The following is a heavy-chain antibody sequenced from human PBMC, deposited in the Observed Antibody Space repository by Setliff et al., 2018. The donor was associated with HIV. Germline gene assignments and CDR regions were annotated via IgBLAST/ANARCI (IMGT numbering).Heavy chain of an antibody. CDR3: ASEAWTSYRSSSGYYYYYMDV. J-gene: IGHJ6*03. D-gene: IGHD6-6*01. V-gene: IGHV4-61*02. Sequence: SETLSLTCTVSGGSISSGSYYWSWIRQPAGKGLEWIGRIYTSGSTNYNPSLKSRVTISVDTSKNQFSLKLTSVTAADTAVYYCASEAWTSYRSSSGYYYYYMDVWGKGTTVTVSS. CDR2: IYTSGST. CDR1: GGSISSGSYY.